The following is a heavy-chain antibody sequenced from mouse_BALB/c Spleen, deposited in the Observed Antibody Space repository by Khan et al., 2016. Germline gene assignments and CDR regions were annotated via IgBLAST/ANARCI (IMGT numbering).Heavy chain of an antibody. V-gene: IGHV10-1*02. CDR1: GFTFNTYA. Sequence: EVQLVESGGGLVQPKGSLKLSCAASGFTFNTYAMNWVRQAPGKGLEWVGRIRSKSDNYATYYADSVKDRFTISRDDATSMLYLQMTNLKTERTAMYYCVRGFIAGCYGFPLFAYWGQGTLVTVPP. D-gene: IGHD1-1*01. CDR2: IRSKSDNYAT. CDR3: VRGFIAGCYGFPLFAY. J-gene: IGHJ3*01.